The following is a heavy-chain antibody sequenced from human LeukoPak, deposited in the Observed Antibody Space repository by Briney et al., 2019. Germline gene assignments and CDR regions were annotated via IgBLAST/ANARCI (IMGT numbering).Heavy chain of an antibody. CDR3: AHRQSGAFDI. J-gene: IGHJ3*02. CDR1: GFPLRNCGVG. CDR2: IYWNDDK. Sequence: PTAGNPNQTPTLTFPFSGFPLRNCGVGFGWIPQPPGKALECLALIYWNDDKRYSPSLKSRLTITKDTSKNQVVLTMTNMDPVDTATYYCAHRQSGAFDIWGQGTMVTVSS. V-gene: IGHV2-5*01.